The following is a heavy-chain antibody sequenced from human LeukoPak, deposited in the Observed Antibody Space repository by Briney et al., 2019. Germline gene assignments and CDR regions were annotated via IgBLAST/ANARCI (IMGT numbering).Heavy chain of an antibody. CDR2: ISGSGGST. CDR1: GFTFSSYA. Sequence: GESLRLSCAASGFTFSSYAMSWVRQAPGKGLEWVSAISGSGGSTYYADSVKGRFTISRDNSKNTLYLQMNSLRAEDTAVYYCAKEEPWYCSSTSCYTGFDYWGQGTLVTVSS. D-gene: IGHD2-2*02. CDR3: AKEEPWYCSSTSCYTGFDY. J-gene: IGHJ4*02. V-gene: IGHV3-23*01.